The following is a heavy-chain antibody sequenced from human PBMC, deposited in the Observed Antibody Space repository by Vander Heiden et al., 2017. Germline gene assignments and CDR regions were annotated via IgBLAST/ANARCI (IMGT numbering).Heavy chain of an antibody. Sequence: VQLVESGGGLVQPGGSLRLSCVASGFTFSTYSMNWVRQAPGKGLEWVSYISGSSSTIHYADSVKSRFTISRDNAKNSLYLQMNSLRDEDTAVYYCARALLGYSGYDADYWGQGTLVTVSS. J-gene: IGHJ4*02. CDR3: ARALLGYSGYDADY. V-gene: IGHV3-48*02. D-gene: IGHD5-12*01. CDR2: ISGSSSTI. CDR1: GFTFSTYS.